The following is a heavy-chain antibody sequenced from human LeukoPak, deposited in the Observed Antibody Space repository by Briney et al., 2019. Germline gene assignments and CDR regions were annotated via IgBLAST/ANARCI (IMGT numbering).Heavy chain of an antibody. D-gene: IGHD2-2*01. CDR1: GGSISSSSYY. V-gene: IGHV4-39*01. CDR2: IYYSGST. J-gene: IGHJ3*02. CDR3: ARYCSSTSCYAGPYDAFDI. Sequence: PSETLSLTCTVSGGSISSSSYYWGWIRQPPGKGLEWIGSIYYSGSTYYNPSLKSRVTISVDTSKNQLSLKLSSVTAADTAVYYCARYCSSTSCYAGPYDAFDIWGQGTMVTVSS.